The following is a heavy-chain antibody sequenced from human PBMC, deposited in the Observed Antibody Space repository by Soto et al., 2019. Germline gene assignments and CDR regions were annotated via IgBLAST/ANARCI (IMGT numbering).Heavy chain of an antibody. V-gene: IGHV3-21*01. CDR1: GFTFSSYS. Sequence: EVQLVESGGGLVKPGGSLRLYCAASGFTFSSYSMNWVRQAPGKGLEWVSSISSSSSYIYYADSVKGRFTISRDNAKNSLYLQMNSLRAEDTAVYYCARDFTYYYYYGMDVWGQGTTVTVSS. D-gene: IGHD3-16*01. CDR2: ISSSSSYI. J-gene: IGHJ6*02. CDR3: ARDFTYYYYYGMDV.